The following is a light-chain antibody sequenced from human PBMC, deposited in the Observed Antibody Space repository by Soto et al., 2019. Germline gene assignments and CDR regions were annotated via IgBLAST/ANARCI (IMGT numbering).Light chain of an antibody. Sequence: EIVLTQSPGTLSLSPGERATLSCRASQSVSSSYLAWYQQKPGQAPRLLIYGASSRATGIPDRFSGSGSATDFTLTISRLEPEDFAVYYCQQYGSSPPAFGQGTKLEIK. CDR2: GAS. V-gene: IGKV3-20*01. CDR1: QSVSSSY. CDR3: QQYGSSPPA. J-gene: IGKJ2*01.